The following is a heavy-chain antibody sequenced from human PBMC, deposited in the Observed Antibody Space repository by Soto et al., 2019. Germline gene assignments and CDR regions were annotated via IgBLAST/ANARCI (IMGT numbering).Heavy chain of an antibody. J-gene: IGHJ5*02. CDR2: INHSGST. Sequence: PSETLSLTCTVSGGSISDYYWSWIRQPPGKGLEWIGEINHSGSTNYNPSLKSRVTISVDTSKNQFSLRVNSVTVADTAVYYCARDQGRGRTDAWGQGNLVTVSS. V-gene: IGHV4-34*01. CDR3: ARDQGRGRTDA. CDR1: GGSISDYY. D-gene: IGHD3-10*01.